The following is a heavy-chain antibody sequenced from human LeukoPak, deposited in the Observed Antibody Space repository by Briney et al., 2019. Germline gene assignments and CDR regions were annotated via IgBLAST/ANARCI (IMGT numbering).Heavy chain of an antibody. CDR1: GYTFTSYY. J-gene: IGHJ3*02. CDR2: INPSGGST. CDR3: ASTLGYCSSTSCQVGRAFDAFDI. Sequence: ASVKVSCKASGYTFTSYYMHWVRQAPGQGLEWMGIINPSGGSTSYAQKFQGRVTITTDESTSTAYMELSSLRSEDTAVYYCASTLGYCSSTSCQVGRAFDAFDIWGQGTMVTVSS. V-gene: IGHV1-46*01. D-gene: IGHD2-2*01.